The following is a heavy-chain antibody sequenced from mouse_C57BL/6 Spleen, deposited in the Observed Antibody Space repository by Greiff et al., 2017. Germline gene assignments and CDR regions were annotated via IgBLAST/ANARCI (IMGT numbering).Heavy chain of an antibody. Sequence: VQLQQSGPELVKPGASVKISCKASGYAFSSSWMNWVKQRPGKGLEWIGRIYPGDGDTNYNGKFKGKATLTADKSSSTAYMQLSSLTSEDSAVYFCAPLELGQGGYFDVWGTGTTVTVSS. CDR1: GYAFSSSW. D-gene: IGHD4-1*01. CDR3: APLELGQGGYFDV. V-gene: IGHV1-82*01. J-gene: IGHJ1*03. CDR2: IYPGDGDT.